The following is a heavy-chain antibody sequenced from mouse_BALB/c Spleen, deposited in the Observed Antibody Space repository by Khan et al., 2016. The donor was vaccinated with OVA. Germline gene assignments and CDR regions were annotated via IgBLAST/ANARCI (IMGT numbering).Heavy chain of an antibody. CDR3: ALYEYGRAWFAY. CDR2: IWGDGST. D-gene: IGHD2-4*01. CDR1: GFSLTSYG. J-gene: IGHJ3*01. Sequence: QVQLKQSGPDLVAPSQSLSITCTVSGFSLTSYGVGWVRQPPGKGLEWLGVIWGDGSTNYHSALISRLNINKDNSKSQVFLKLNSLQTDDTATYYCALYEYGRAWFAYWGQGTLVTVSA. V-gene: IGHV2-3*01.